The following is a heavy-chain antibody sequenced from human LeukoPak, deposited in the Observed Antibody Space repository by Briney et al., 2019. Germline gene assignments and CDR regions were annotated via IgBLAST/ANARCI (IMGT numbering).Heavy chain of an antibody. V-gene: IGHV3-7*01. D-gene: IGHD3-16*02. CDR3: ARDLGQNYDYVWGSYRYPGDAFDI. Sequence: GGSLRLSCAASGFSFDDYGMSWVRQAPGKGLEWVANIKQDGSEKYYVDSVKGRFTISRDNAKNSLYLQMNSLRAEDTAVYYCARDLGQNYDYVWGSYRYPGDAFDIWGQGTMVTVSS. CDR1: GFSFDDYG. CDR2: IKQDGSEK. J-gene: IGHJ3*02.